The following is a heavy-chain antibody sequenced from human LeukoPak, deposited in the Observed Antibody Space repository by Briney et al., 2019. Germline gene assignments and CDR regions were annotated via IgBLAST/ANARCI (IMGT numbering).Heavy chain of an antibody. CDR3: ASALYYDSSGYSFDY. CDR2: MNPHSGNT. V-gene: IGHV1-8*03. CDR1: GYTFTSSD. Sequence: ASVKVSCKASGYTFTSSDINWVRQATGQGLEWMAWMNPHSGNTGYAQRFQGRVTITRNTSISTAYMELSSLRSEDTAVYYCASALYYDSSGYSFDYWGQGTLVTVSS. D-gene: IGHD3-22*01. J-gene: IGHJ4*02.